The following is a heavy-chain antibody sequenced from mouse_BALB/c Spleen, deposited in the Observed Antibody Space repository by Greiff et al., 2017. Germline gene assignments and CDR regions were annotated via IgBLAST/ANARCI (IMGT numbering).Heavy chain of an antibody. CDR1: GFSLTSYG. D-gene: IGHD1-1*01. CDR3: ARIYYYGSSPYAMDY. Sequence: QVQLKESGPGLVQPSQSLSITCTVSGFSLTSYGVHWVRQSPGKGLEWLGVIWSGGSTDYNAAFISRLSISKDNSKSQVFFKMNSLQANDTAIYYCARIYYYGSSPYAMDYWGQGTSVTVSS. J-gene: IGHJ4*01. CDR2: IWSGGST. V-gene: IGHV2-2*02.